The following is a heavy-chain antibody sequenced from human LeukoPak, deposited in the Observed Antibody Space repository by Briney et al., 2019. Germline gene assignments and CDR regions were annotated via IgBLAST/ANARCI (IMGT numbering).Heavy chain of an antibody. Sequence: GGSLRLSCVGSGFTFKNHWVVWVRQAPGKGLEWVANMKQDGSEQYYGDSVRGRFTISRDNAKNSPYLQMNSLRVADTAVYYCARDADWASDYWGQGTLVTVSS. D-gene: IGHD3/OR15-3a*01. CDR3: ARDADWASDY. V-gene: IGHV3-7*01. J-gene: IGHJ4*02. CDR2: MKQDGSEQ. CDR1: GFTFKNHW.